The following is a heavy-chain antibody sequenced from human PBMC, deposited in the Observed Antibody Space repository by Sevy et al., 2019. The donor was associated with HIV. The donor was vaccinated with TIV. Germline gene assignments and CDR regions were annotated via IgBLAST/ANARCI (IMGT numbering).Heavy chain of an antibody. Sequence: GGSLRLSCAASGFTFGTYVMNWVRQALGKGLEWVSGISGSGGSTYYADSGKGRITISRDNSKKTVYLQMNSLRAEDTAVYYCAKGDRSFYGIDVWGQGTTVTVSS. J-gene: IGHJ6*02. D-gene: IGHD2-15*01. CDR3: AKGDRSFYGIDV. CDR2: ISGSGGST. V-gene: IGHV3-23*01. CDR1: GFTFGTYV.